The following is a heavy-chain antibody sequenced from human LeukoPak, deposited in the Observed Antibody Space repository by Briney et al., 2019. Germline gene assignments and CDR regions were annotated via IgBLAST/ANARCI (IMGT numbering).Heavy chain of an antibody. J-gene: IGHJ4*02. V-gene: IGHV3-30*03. D-gene: IGHD6-13*01. CDR2: ISYDGSNK. CDR3: ASQADRFDY. Sequence: PGGSLRLSCAASGFTFSSYGMHWVRQAPGKGLEWVAVISYDGSNKYYADSVKGRFTIPRDNSKNTLYLQMNSLRAEDTAVYYCASQADRFDYWGQGTLVTVSS. CDR1: GFTFSSYG.